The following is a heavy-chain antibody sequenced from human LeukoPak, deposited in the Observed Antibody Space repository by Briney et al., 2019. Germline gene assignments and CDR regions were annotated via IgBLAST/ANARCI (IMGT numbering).Heavy chain of an antibody. CDR1: RYSFTNVG. D-gene: IGHD3-9*01. J-gene: IGHJ4*02. CDR3: PRVNGYESRTPYYDILTGPDY. V-gene: IGHV1-18*01. CDR2: ISGYNGDT. Sequence: AGVKVSCMASRYSFTNVGIMSVREAAGQGGECMGLISGYNGDTKYAQILQGRVTMTTDTSTTTTYVEMRSLRSDDTAVYYCPRVNGYESRTPYYDILTGPDYWGPRTLVTVSS.